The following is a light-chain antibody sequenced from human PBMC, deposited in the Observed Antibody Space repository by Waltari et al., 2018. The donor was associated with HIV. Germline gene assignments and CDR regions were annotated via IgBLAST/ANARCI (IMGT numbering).Light chain of an antibody. CDR2: GAS. V-gene: IGKV3-20*01. Sequence: EIILTQSPGTLSLSPGERATLSCRASQSVSSSHLAWYQQKPGQAPRLLIYGASSRATDIPDRFSGSGSGTDFILTISGLEPEDFAVYYCQQYGGSRWTFGQGTKVEIK. J-gene: IGKJ1*01. CDR1: QSVSSSH. CDR3: QQYGGSRWT.